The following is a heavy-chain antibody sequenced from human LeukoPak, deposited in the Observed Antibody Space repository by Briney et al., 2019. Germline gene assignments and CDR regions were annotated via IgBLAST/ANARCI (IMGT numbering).Heavy chain of an antibody. Sequence: SETLSLTCTVSGGSISSYYWSWIRQPPGKGLEWIGYIYYSGSTNYNPSLKSRVTISVDTSKNQFSLKLSSVTAADTAVYYCARDCSSTSCSQNAFDIWGQGTMVTVSS. CDR1: GGSISSYY. CDR3: ARDCSSTSCSQNAFDI. V-gene: IGHV4-59*01. D-gene: IGHD2-2*01. CDR2: IYYSGST. J-gene: IGHJ3*02.